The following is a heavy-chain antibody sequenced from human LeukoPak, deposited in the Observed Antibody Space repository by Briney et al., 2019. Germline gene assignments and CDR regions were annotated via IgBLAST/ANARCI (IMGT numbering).Heavy chain of an antibody. CDR3: ARLPGIAAADEYYFDY. CDR2: ISGSGGST. J-gene: IGHJ4*02. V-gene: IGHV3-23*01. D-gene: IGHD6-13*01. CDR1: GFTFSSYA. Sequence: GGSLRLSCAASGFTFSSYAMSWVRQAPGKGLEWVSAISGSGGSTYYADSVKGRFTISRDNAKNSLYLQMNSLRAEDTAVYYCARLPGIAAADEYYFDYWGQGTLVTVSS.